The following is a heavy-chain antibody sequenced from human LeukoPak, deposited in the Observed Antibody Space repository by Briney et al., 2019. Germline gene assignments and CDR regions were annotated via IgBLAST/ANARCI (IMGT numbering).Heavy chain of an antibody. CDR1: GYSFTSYD. CDR2: IIPIFGTA. V-gene: IGHV1-69*13. J-gene: IGHJ6*02. Sequence: SVKVSCKASGYSFTSYDISWVRQAPGQGLEWMGGIIPIFGTANYAQKFQGRVTITADESTSTAYMELSSLRSEDTAVYYCARNLNPRYYGMDVWGQGTTVTVSS. CDR3: ARNLNPRYYGMDV.